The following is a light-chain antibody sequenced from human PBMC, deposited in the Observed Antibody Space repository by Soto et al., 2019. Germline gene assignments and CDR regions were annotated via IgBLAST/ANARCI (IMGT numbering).Light chain of an antibody. J-gene: IGLJ2*01. CDR3: CSYAGSYAL. CDR2: DVS. V-gene: IGLV2-11*01. Sequence: QSVLTQPRSVSGSPGQSVTISCTGTSSDVGGYNCVSWYQQHPGKAPKLMIYDVSKRPSGVPDRFSGSKSGNTASLTISGLQAEDEADYYCCSYAGSYALFGGGTKVTVL. CDR1: SSDVGGYNC.